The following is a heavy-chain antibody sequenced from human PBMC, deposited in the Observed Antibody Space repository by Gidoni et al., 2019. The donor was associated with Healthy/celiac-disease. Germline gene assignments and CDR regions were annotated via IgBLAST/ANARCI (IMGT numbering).Heavy chain of an antibody. V-gene: IGHV3-23*01. CDR2: IRGSGGST. CDR3: AGSSIAARGAYYYYYGMDV. D-gene: IGHD6-6*01. J-gene: IGHJ6*02. CDR1: GFTFSSYA. Sequence: EVQLLESGGGLVQPGGSLRLSCAASGFTFSSYAMRWVRQAAGKGLEWVSAIRGSGGSTYYADSVKGRFTISRDNTKNTLYLQMNSLRAEDTAVYYCAGSSIAARGAYYYYYGMDVWGQGTTVTVSS.